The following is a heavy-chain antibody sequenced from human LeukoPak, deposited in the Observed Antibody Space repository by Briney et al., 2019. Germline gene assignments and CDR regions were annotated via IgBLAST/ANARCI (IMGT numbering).Heavy chain of an antibody. CDR3: ASMVVDYGDRGGFDY. V-gene: IGHV4-59*11. J-gene: IGHJ4*02. D-gene: IGHD4-17*01. CDR1: GASIRSHY. CDR2: MYYSGNS. Sequence: SETLSLTCTVSGASIRSHYWSWIRQPPGKGLEWIGYMYYSGNSNYNPALKSRVTISVDTSKNQFSLKLSSVTAADTAVYYCASMVVDYGDRGGFDYWGQGTLVTVSS.